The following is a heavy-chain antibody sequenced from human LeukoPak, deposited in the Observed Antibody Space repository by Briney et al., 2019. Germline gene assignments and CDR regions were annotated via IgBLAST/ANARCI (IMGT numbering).Heavy chain of an antibody. CDR1: GFTFSSYE. CDR2: ISSSGSTI. J-gene: IGHJ4*02. V-gene: IGHV3-48*03. Sequence: GGSLRLSCAASGFTFSSYEMNWVRQAPGKGLEWASYISSSGSTIYYADSVKGRFTISRDNAKNSLYLQMNSLRAEDTAVYYCAREEGARSVDYWGQGTLVTVSS. D-gene: IGHD1-26*01. CDR3: AREEGARSVDY.